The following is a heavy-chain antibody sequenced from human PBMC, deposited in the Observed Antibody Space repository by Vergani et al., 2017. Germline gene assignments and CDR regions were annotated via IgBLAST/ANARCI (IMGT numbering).Heavy chain of an antibody. V-gene: IGHV3-7*01. D-gene: IGHD2-2*01. J-gene: IGHJ3*02. CDR1: GFTFSDYY. Sequence: VQLVESGGGLVKPGGSLRLSCAASGFTFSDYYMSWIRQAPGKGLEWVANIKQDGSEKYYVDSVKGRFTISRDNAKNSLYLQMNSLRAEDTAVYYCARDRLIVVVPAAIGSGAFDIWGQGTMVTVSS. CDR2: IKQDGSEK. CDR3: ARDRLIVVVPAAIGSGAFDI.